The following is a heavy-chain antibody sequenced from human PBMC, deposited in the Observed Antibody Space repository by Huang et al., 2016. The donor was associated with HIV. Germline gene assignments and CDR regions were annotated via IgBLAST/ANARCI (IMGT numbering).Heavy chain of an antibody. J-gene: IGHJ4*02. CDR3: ARDRDFYDSSGYWGFNYFDY. D-gene: IGHD3-22*01. V-gene: IGHV1-46*01. Sequence: QVQLVQSGAEVKKPGASVKVSCKASGYAFTSYYMHWVRQAPGQGLEGMGIINPSDGSTSYAQKFQGRVTTTRDTSTNTVFMELSSLRSEDMAVYYCARDRDFYDSSGYWGFNYFDYWGQGTLVTVSS. CDR2: INPSDGST. CDR1: GYAFTSYY.